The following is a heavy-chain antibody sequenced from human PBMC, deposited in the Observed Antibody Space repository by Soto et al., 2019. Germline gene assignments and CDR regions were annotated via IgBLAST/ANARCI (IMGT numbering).Heavy chain of an antibody. CDR3: ARVPLAYYYDSSGYYSDY. Sequence: VASVKVSCKASGYTFTSYGISWVRQAPGKGLEWMGWISAYNGNTNYAQKLQGRVTMTTDTSTSTAYMELRSLRSDDTAVYYCARVPLAYYYDSSGYYSDYWGQGTLVTVSS. D-gene: IGHD3-22*01. V-gene: IGHV1-18*01. J-gene: IGHJ4*02. CDR2: ISAYNGNT. CDR1: GYTFTSYG.